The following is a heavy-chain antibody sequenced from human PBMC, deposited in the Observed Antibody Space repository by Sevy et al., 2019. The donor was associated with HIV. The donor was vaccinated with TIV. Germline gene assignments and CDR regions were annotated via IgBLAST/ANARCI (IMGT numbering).Heavy chain of an antibody. D-gene: IGHD2-15*01. Sequence: SETLSLTCTVSSASITSYYWSWIRQPPGKGLEWIGYMYYSGSSSYNSSLKSRITISIDTSKNQLSLKLSSVTAADTAVYYCSRAGSVWWGVDVWGKGTTVTVSS. J-gene: IGHJ6*04. CDR2: MYYSGSS. V-gene: IGHV4-59*01. CDR1: SASITSYY. CDR3: SRAGSVWWGVDV.